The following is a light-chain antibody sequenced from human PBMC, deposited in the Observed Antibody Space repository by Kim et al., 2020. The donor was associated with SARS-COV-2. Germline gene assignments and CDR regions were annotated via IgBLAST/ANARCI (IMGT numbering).Light chain of an antibody. J-gene: IGLJ3*02. CDR1: SSNIGNNY. CDR2: DNN. Sequence: GQKVTLSCSGSSSNIGNNYVSWYQQLPGTAPKLLIYDNNKRPSGIPDRFSGSKSGTSATLGITGLQTGDEADYYCGTWDSSLSAWVFGGGTKVTVL. CDR3: GTWDSSLSAWV. V-gene: IGLV1-51*01.